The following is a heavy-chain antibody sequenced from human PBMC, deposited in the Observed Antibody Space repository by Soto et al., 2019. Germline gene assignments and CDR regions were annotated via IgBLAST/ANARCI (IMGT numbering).Heavy chain of an antibody. D-gene: IGHD3-16*01. J-gene: IGHJ6*02. CDR2: ISGGRYTI. Sequence: EVQLVESGGGLVQPGGSLRLSCAASGFSFSAYSMNWVRQAPGKGLEWVSYISGGRYTIYYVDSVKGRFTISRDNAKNSLYLQMNSLRDEDTAGYYCARGGSRSDNGMDVWGQGTTVTVSS. V-gene: IGHV3-48*02. CDR1: GFSFSAYS. CDR3: ARGGSRSDNGMDV.